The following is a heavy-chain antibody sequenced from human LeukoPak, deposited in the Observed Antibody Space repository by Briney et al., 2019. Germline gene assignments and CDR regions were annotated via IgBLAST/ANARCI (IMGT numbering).Heavy chain of an antibody. D-gene: IGHD3-22*01. J-gene: IGHJ4*02. V-gene: IGHV3-21*01. CDR3: ARVAYDSSGYYYFDY. CDR2: SSSSSYI. Sequence: SSSSSYIYYADSGKGRFTISRDNAKNSLYLQMNSLRAEDTAVYYCARVAYDSSGYYYFDYWGQGTLVTVSS.